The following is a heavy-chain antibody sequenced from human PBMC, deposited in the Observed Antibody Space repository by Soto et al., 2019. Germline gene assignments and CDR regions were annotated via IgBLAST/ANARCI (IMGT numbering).Heavy chain of an antibody. D-gene: IGHD3-22*01. Sequence: GESLKISCKGSVYSFTSYCIGWVRQMPGKGLEWMGIIYPGDSDTRYSPSFQGQVTISADNSISTAYLQWSSLKASDTAMYYCARHIAHSSGYYFDYWGQGNLVTVSS. J-gene: IGHJ4*02. CDR1: VYSFTSYC. V-gene: IGHV5-51*01. CDR2: IYPGDSDT. CDR3: ARHIAHSSGYYFDY.